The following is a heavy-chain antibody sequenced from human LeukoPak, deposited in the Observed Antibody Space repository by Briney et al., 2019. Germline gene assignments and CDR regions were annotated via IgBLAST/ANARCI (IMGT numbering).Heavy chain of an antibody. J-gene: IGHJ3*02. CDR3: AKALTRWAFDI. Sequence: GGSLRLSCAASGFTFSSNDMSWVRQAPGKGLEWVSSMSLSTNGKTYAGSVKGRFTISTDNAKNTLYLQMEGLRAEDTAIYYCAKALTRWAFDIWGQGTTVTVSS. CDR1: GFTFSSND. CDR2: MSLSTNGK. D-gene: IGHD3-16*01. V-gene: IGHV3-23*01.